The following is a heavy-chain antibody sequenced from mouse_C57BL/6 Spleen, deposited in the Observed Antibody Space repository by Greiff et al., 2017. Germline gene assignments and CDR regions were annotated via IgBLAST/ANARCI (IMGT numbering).Heavy chain of an antibody. CDR1: GYTFTSYW. CDR2: INPSNGGT. D-gene: IGHD1-1*01. Sequence: QVHVKQPGPELVKPGASVKLSCKASGYTFTSYWMHWVKQRPGQGLEWIGNINPSNGGTNYNEKFKSKATLTVDKSSSTAYMQLSSLTSEDSAVYYCARGYYYGCGAYWGQGTLVTVSA. CDR3: ARGYYYGCGAY. V-gene: IGHV1-53*01. J-gene: IGHJ3*01.